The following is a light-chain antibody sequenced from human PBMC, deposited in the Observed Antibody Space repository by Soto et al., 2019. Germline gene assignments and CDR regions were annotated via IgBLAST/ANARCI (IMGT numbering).Light chain of an antibody. CDR3: QQYDNLAFT. CDR2: DAS. CDR1: QDIRNY. V-gene: IGKV1-33*01. J-gene: IGKJ2*01. Sequence: DIQMTQSPSSLSASVGERVTITCQASQDIRNYLNWYQQKPGKAPKFLIYDASNLERGVPSRFSGSGSGTDFTFTISSLQPEDIGTYYCQQYDNLAFTFGQGTKWIS.